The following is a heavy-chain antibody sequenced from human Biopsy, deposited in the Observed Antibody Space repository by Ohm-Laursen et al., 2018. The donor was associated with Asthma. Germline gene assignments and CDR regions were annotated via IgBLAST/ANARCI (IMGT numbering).Heavy chain of an antibody. V-gene: IGHV4-59*12. J-gene: IGHJ6*02. CDR1: GVSIRSYY. D-gene: IGHD1-26*01. CDR2: IHYSGST. Sequence: SQTLFLTCTVSGVSIRSYYWTWIRQPPGKGLEWIGNIHYSGSTYSNPSLKSRVTISVDTSKKQISLRLTSVTAADTAVYYCARGSSSRLSQWELLVSGGKRAHSYYGMDVWGQGTTVTVSS. CDR3: ARGSSSRLSQWELLVSGGKRAHSYYGMDV.